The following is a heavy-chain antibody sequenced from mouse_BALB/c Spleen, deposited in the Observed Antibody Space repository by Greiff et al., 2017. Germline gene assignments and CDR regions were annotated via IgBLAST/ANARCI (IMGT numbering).Heavy chain of an antibody. CDR3: ARGLTGTFGYFDV. CDR1: GYTFSSYW. D-gene: IGHD4-1*01. J-gene: IGHJ1*01. Sequence: VKLMESGAELMKPGASVKISCKATGYTFSSYWIEWVKQRPGHGLEWIGEILPGSGSTNYNEKFKGKATFTADTSSNTAYMQLSSLTSEDSAVYYCARGLTGTFGYFDVWGAGTTVTVSA. V-gene: IGHV1-9*01. CDR2: ILPGSGST.